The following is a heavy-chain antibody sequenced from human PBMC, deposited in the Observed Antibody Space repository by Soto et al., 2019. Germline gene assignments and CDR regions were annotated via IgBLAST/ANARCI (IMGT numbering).Heavy chain of an antibody. Sequence: QVQLVESGGGVVQPGRSLRLSCAASGFTFSHYGIHWVRQAPGKGLEWLAVISYDGSNKHYADSVKGRFTVSRDNSKNTLYLQMNSLRAADTAVYFCARYSGQYQGPIDYWGQGTLVTVSS. D-gene: IGHD1-26*01. CDR2: ISYDGSNK. CDR3: ARYSGQYQGPIDY. CDR1: GFTFSHYG. J-gene: IGHJ4*02. V-gene: IGHV3-30*03.